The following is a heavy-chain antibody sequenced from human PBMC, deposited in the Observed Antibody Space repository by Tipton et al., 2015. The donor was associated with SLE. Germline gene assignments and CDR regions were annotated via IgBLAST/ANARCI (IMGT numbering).Heavy chain of an antibody. CDR3: ARSSSVRTLLWPTFAY. Sequence: TLSLTCSVSGHSISSGFYWGWIRQSPGKGLEWIGNFYHRGTTYYNPPLKSRVTISADTSKNHLSLKLTSVTAADTAVYFCARSSSVRTLLWPTFAYWGQGTLVTVSS. J-gene: IGHJ4*02. V-gene: IGHV4-38-2*01. CDR1: GHSISSGFY. D-gene: IGHD2/OR15-2a*01. CDR2: FYHRGTT.